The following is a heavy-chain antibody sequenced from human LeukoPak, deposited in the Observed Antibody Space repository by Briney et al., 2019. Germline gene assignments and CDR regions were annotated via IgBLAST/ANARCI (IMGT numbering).Heavy chain of an antibody. CDR3: ANSIAARNYFDY. J-gene: IGHJ4*02. CDR2: INPDGGST. Sequence: ASVKVSCKASGYSFTSYYMHWVRQAPGQGLEWMGIINPDGGSTSYAQKFQGRVTMTRDTSTSTVYMELSSLRSDDTAVYYCANSIAARNYFDYWGQGTLVTVSS. D-gene: IGHD6-6*01. CDR1: GYSFTSYY. V-gene: IGHV1-46*01.